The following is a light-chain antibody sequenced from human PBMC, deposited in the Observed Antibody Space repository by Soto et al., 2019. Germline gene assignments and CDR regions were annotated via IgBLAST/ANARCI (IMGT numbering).Light chain of an antibody. CDR3: SSYTGSGTF. CDR1: SSDVGGYDQ. Sequence: QSALTQPASVSGSPGQSIAISCTGTSSDVGGYDQVSWYQQHPGKAPKLMIYAVTTRPSGVSNRFSGSKSGNTASLTISGLQAEDEADYYCSSYTGSGTFFGGGTQLTAL. CDR2: AVT. V-gene: IGLV2-14*01. J-gene: IGLJ7*02.